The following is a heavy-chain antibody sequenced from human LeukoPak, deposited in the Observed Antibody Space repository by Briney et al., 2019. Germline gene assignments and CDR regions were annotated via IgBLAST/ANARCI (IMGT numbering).Heavy chain of an antibody. CDR2: IAYHGNSE. J-gene: IGHJ6*02. CDR3: ARGGGLDV. V-gene: IGHV3-33*05. Sequence: GPEWVAMIAYHGNSEYYGDSVKGRFTISRDNAKNSLYLQMSNLRAEDTAVYFCARGGGLDVWGQGATVTVSS. D-gene: IGHD3-16*01.